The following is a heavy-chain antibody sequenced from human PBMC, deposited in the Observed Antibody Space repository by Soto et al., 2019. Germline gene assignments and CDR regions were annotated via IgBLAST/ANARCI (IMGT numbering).Heavy chain of an antibody. J-gene: IGHJ3*02. CDR2: IYYSGNT. CDR1: GGSISSPSYY. D-gene: IGHD3-22*01. CDR3: AIMYYYDSSGYHDAFDI. Sequence: SETLSLTCSVSGGSISSPSYYWGWIRQPPGKGLEWIGSIYYSGNTYYNPTLKSRVTIVVDTSRNQFSLKVNSVTAADTAVYFCAIMYYYDSSGYHDAFDIWGQGTMVTVSS. V-gene: IGHV4-39*01.